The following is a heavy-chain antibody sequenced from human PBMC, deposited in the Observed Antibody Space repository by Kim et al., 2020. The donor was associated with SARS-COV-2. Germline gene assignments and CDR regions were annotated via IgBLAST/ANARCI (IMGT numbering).Heavy chain of an antibody. D-gene: IGHD3-9*01. CDR1: GGSFSGYY. CDR3: ARVLRRYFDWFRWFDP. J-gene: IGHJ5*02. Sequence: SETLSLTCAVYGGSFSGYYWSWIRQPPGKGLEWIGEINHSGSTNYNPSLKSRVTISVDTSKNQFSLKLSSVTAADTAVYYCARVLRRYFDWFRWFDPWGQGTLVTVSS. V-gene: IGHV4-34*01. CDR2: INHSGST.